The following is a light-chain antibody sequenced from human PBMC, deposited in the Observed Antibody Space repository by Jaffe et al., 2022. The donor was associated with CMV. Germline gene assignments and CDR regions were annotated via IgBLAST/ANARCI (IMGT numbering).Light chain of an antibody. V-gene: IGKV1-NL1*01. Sequence: DIQMTQSPSSLSASVEDRVTITCRATQGISNSLAWYQQKPGKGPNLLLYDASILASGVPSRFSGSGSGTDYTLTISSLQPEDFATYYCHQYYSTPQTFGQGTKVEIK. J-gene: IGKJ1*01. CDR1: QGISNS. CDR3: HQYYSTPQT. CDR2: DAS.